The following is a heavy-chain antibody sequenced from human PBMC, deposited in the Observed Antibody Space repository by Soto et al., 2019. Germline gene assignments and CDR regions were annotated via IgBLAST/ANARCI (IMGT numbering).Heavy chain of an antibody. Sequence: QVQLVQSGAEVTRPGASVKVSCKASGYSFISHYIHWVRQAPGRGLEWMGFINPSGGSATLAQKFQGRVTMTRDTSTSTVYMELTILRSEDAAVYYCARDYLSSKLSLSYFDFWGQGTLVTVSS. V-gene: IGHV1-46*01. D-gene: IGHD2-2*01. J-gene: IGHJ4*02. CDR3: ARDYLSSKLSLSYFDF. CDR2: INPSGGSA. CDR1: GYSFISHY.